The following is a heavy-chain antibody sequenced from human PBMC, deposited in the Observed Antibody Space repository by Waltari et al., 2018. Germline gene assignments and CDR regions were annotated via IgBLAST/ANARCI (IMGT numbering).Heavy chain of an antibody. CDR2: IYYSGST. CDR3: VRPRDDWVAGNAFDI. CDR1: GGSISSSSYY. V-gene: IGHV4-39*01. Sequence: QLQLQESGPGLVKPSETLSLTCTVSGGSISSSSYYWGWIRQPPGKGLEWIGSIYYSGSTYYNPSLKSRVTISVDTSKNQFSLKLSSVTAADTAVYYCVRPRDDWVAGNAFDIWGQGTMVTVSS. D-gene: IGHD6-19*01. J-gene: IGHJ3*02.